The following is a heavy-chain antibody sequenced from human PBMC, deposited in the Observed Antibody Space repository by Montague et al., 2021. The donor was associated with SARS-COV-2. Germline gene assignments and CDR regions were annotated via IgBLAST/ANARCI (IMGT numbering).Heavy chain of an antibody. J-gene: IGHJ4*02. CDR2: VHYSGRP. CDR1: GDSISSSSYN. D-gene: IGHD1-1*01. CDR3: TRHVHMTWPEPSPGFDY. Sequence: SETLSLTCTVSGDSISSSSYNWGWIRQPPGKGLEWIGGVHYSGRPYYNPSLKSRVTIYVDTSKNQLSPKLSSVTAADTAVYYCTRHVHMTWPEPSPGFDYWGQGTLVTVSS. V-gene: IGHV4-39*01.